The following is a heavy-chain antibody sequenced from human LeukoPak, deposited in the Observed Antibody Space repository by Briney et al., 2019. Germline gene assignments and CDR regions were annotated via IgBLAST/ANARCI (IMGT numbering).Heavy chain of an antibody. CDR3: ARSLQMATIGGFDY. CDR1: GFTFSSYG. Sequence: GGSLRLSCAASGFTFSSYGMHWVRQAPGKGLEWVAVIWYDASNKYYADSVKGRFTISRENSKNTLYLQMNSLRAEDTAVYYCARSLQMATIGGFDYWGQGTLVTVSS. J-gene: IGHJ4*02. D-gene: IGHD5-24*01. CDR2: IWYDASNK. V-gene: IGHV3-33*01.